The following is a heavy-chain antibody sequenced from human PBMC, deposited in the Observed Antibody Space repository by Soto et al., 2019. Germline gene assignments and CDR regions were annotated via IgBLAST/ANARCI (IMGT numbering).Heavy chain of an antibody. CDR3: ARVGYSSGWYSGYYYYGMDV. CDR1: DYTFTSYG. CDR2: ISAYNGNT. V-gene: IGHV1-18*01. J-gene: IGHJ6*02. D-gene: IGHD6-19*01. Sequence: ASVKVSCKASDYTFTSYGISWVRQAPGQGLEWMGWISAYNGNTNYAQKLQGRVTMTTDTSTSTAYMELRSLRSDDTAVYYCARVGYSSGWYSGYYYYGMDVWGQGTTVTVSS.